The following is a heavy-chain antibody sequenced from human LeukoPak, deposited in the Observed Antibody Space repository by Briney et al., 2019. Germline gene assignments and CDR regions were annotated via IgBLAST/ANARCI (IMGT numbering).Heavy chain of an antibody. CDR2: IYTSGTI. CDR1: GGSISSYY. J-gene: IGHJ3*02. Sequence: SETLSLTCTVSGGSISSYYWSWIRQPAGTALEWIGRIYTSGTITYNPSLKSRVTMSVGTSKNQFSLKLSSVTAADTAMYYCAREGATHDAFDIWGQGTMVTVSS. V-gene: IGHV4-4*07. CDR3: AREGATHDAFDI. D-gene: IGHD1-26*01.